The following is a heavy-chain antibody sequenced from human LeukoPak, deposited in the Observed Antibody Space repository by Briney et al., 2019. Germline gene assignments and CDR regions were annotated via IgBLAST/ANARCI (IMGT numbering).Heavy chain of an antibody. D-gene: IGHD2-21*02. CDR3: ARDRVTYYFDY. CDR2: IKQDGSEK. CDR1: GFTFSSYW. V-gene: IGHV3-7*01. J-gene: IGHJ4*02. Sequence: GGSLRLSCAASGFTFSSYWMSWVRQAPGKGLEWVANIKQDGSEKYYVDSVKGRFTISRDNSKNTLYLQMNSLRAEDTAVYYCARDRVTYYFDYWGQGTLVTVSS.